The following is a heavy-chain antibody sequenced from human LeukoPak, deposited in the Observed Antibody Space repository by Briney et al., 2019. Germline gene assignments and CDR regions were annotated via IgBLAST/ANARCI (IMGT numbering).Heavy chain of an antibody. Sequence: SETLSLTCAVYGGSFSGYYWSWIRQPPGKGLEWIGEINHSGSTNYNPSLKSRVTISVDTSKNQFSLKLSSVTAADTAVYYCAIGVRYCSSTSCYNNWFDPWGQGTLVTVSS. D-gene: IGHD2-2*01. CDR1: GGSFSGYY. J-gene: IGHJ5*02. CDR2: INHSGST. V-gene: IGHV4-34*01. CDR3: AIGVRYCSSTSCYNNWFDP.